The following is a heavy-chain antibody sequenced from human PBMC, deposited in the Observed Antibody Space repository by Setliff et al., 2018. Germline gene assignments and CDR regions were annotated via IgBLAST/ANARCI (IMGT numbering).Heavy chain of an antibody. J-gene: IGHJ3*02. Sequence: GGSLRFSCAASGFTFSGYSMNWVRQAPGKGLEWVSYIGESGNNIHYADSVKGRFTISRDSSKNTLYLQMSSLRAEDTAVYYCVKTHWDTWIRGAFDIWGQGTMVTVSS. CDR3: VKTHWDTWIRGAFDI. D-gene: IGHD3-10*01. CDR1: GFTFSGYS. V-gene: IGHV3-48*01. CDR2: IGESGNNI.